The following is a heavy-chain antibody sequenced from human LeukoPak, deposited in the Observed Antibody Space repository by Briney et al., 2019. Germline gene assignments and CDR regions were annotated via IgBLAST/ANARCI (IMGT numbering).Heavy chain of an antibody. CDR2: ISYDGSNK. D-gene: IGHD2-15*01. Sequence: GGSLRLSCAASGFTFSSYAMHWVRQAPGKGLEWVAVISYDGSNKYYADSVKGRFTTSRDNSKNTLYLQMNSLRAEDTAVYYCARNQVVPYYYYGMDVWGQGTTVTVSS. V-gene: IGHV3-30*04. CDR3: ARNQVVPYYYYGMDV. CDR1: GFTFSSYA. J-gene: IGHJ6*02.